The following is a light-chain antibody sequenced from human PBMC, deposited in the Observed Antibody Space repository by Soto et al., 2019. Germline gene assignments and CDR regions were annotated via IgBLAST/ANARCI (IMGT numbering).Light chain of an antibody. J-gene: IGKJ4*01. Sequence: DIQMTQSPSSVSASVGDRVTITCRACPVISSWLAWYQQKPGKAPKLLIYAASSLQSGVPSRFSGSGSGTDFPITISSLQHEDFATYYCQPSNSFPLTFGGGTKVEIK. CDR3: QPSNSFPLT. CDR2: AAS. CDR1: PVISSW. V-gene: IGKV1-12*01.